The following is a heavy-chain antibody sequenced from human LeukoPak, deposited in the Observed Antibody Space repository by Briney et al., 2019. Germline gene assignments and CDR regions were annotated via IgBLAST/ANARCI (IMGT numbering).Heavy chain of an antibody. Sequence: SETLSLTCTVSAGSVSNGPYYWGWIRQPPGKGLEWIGTFYYSGSTNYNPSLKSRVTVSVDTSKNQFSLKLSSVTAADTAVYYCAREDSSGYFLDYWGQGTLVTVSS. CDR1: AGSVSNGPYY. CDR2: FYYSGST. J-gene: IGHJ4*02. D-gene: IGHD3-22*01. V-gene: IGHV4-39*07. CDR3: AREDSSGYFLDY.